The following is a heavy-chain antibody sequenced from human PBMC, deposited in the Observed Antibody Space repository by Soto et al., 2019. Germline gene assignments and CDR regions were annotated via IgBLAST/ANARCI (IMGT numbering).Heavy chain of an antibody. D-gene: IGHD2-21*02. CDR3: VKISWTADWVH. CDR2: IKQDGSET. J-gene: IGHJ4*02. V-gene: IGHV3-7*01. CDR1: GFSFSNHW. Sequence: EVQLVESGGGLVQPGGSLRLSCTASGFSFSNHWMYWVRRPPGKGLEWVAYIKQDGSETHYVDSVEGRCTISRDNAKNSLYLQMDSLRDEDTAVYYCVKISWTADWVHWGQGSLVTVSS.